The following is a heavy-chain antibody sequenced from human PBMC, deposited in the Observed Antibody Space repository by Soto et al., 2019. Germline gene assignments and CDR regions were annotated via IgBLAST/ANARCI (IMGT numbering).Heavy chain of an antibody. CDR3: ARDQEVGDNVMDV. CDR1: GLTFSSYG. Sequence: PGGSLTLSCAASGLTFSSYGMHWVRQAPGKGLEWVAVIWYDGSNKYYADSVKGRFTISRDNSKNTLYLQMNSLRAEDTAVYYCARDQEVGDNVMDVWAQGTTVTVSS. CDR2: IWYDGSNK. J-gene: IGHJ6*02. V-gene: IGHV3-33*01.